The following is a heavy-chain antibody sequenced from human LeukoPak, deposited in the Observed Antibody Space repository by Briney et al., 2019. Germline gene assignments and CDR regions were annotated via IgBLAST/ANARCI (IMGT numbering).Heavy chain of an antibody. J-gene: IGHJ4*02. D-gene: IGHD5-12*01. CDR1: GYALTELS. CDR2: FDLGDGET. CDR3: AAGDPWHLLDY. Sequence: ASVKVSCKVSGYALTELSMHWVRQAPGKGLEWMGGFDLGDGETIFAQKFQGRVTMTEDTSTDTAYMELRSLTSEDTAVYYCAAGDPWHLLDYWGQGTLVTASS. V-gene: IGHV1-24*01.